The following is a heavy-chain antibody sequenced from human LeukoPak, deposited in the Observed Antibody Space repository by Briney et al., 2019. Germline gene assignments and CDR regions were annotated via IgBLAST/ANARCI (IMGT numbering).Heavy chain of an antibody. CDR3: ARDSGSEYAFDL. J-gene: IGHJ3*01. CDR2: IKQDGSEK. Sequence: GGSLRLSCAASGSTFSSYWMSWVRQAPGKGLEWVANIKQDGSEKYYVDSVKGRFTMSRDNAKNSLFLQMNSLRAEDTAVYYCARDSGSEYAFDLWGQGTLVTVSS. V-gene: IGHV3-7*01. D-gene: IGHD6-13*01. CDR1: GSTFSSYW.